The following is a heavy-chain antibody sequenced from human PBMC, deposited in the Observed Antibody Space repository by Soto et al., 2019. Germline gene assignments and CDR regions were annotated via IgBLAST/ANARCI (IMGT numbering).Heavy chain of an antibody. CDR3: ASGRGYSYGLLDY. Sequence: PSETLSLTCAVYGGSFSGYYWSWIRQPPGKGLGWIGEINHSGSTNYNPSLKSRVTISVDTSKNQFSLKLSSVTAADTAVYYCASGRGYSYGLLDYWGQGTLVTVSS. J-gene: IGHJ4*02. CDR2: INHSGST. V-gene: IGHV4-34*01. D-gene: IGHD5-18*01. CDR1: GGSFSGYY.